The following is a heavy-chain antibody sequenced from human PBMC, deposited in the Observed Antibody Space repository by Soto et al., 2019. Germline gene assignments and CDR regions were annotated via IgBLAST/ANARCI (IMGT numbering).Heavy chain of an antibody. CDR3: ALRPHRLLPMNYFDY. D-gene: IGHD3-22*01. J-gene: IGHJ4*02. V-gene: IGHV1-69*06. Sequence: QVQLVQSGAEVKKPGSSVKVSCKASGGTFSSYAISWVRQAPGQGLEWMGGIIPIFGTANYAQKFQGRVTITADKPTSTAYMELSSLRSEDTAVYYCALRPHRLLPMNYFDYWGQGTLVTVSS. CDR2: IIPIFGTA. CDR1: GGTFSSYA.